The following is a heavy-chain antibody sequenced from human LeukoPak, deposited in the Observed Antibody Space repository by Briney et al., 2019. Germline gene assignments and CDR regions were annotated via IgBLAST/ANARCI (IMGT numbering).Heavy chain of an antibody. V-gene: IGHV3-7*01. CDR3: AREGQLLWFGELFPGAFDT. D-gene: IGHD3-10*01. J-gene: IGHJ3*02. Sequence: GGSLRLSCAASGFTFSSYWMSWVRQAPGKGLEWVANIKQDGSEKYYVDSVKGRFTISRDNAKNSLYLQMNSLRAEDTAVYYCAREGQLLWFGELFPGAFDTWGQGTMVTVSS. CDR2: IKQDGSEK. CDR1: GFTFSSYW.